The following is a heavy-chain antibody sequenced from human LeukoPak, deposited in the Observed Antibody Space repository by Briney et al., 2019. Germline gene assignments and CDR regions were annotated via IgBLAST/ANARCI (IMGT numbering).Heavy chain of an antibody. CDR1: GFTFSSYA. Sequence: GGSLRLSXAASGFTFSSYAMSWVGQTPGKGLEWVPAISGSGGSTYYADSVKGRSTISRDNSKNTLYLQMNSLRAEDTAVYYCAKDLRGYYYDSSADYWGQGTLVTVSS. D-gene: IGHD3-22*01. CDR2: ISGSGGST. V-gene: IGHV3-23*01. J-gene: IGHJ4*02. CDR3: AKDLRGYYYDSSADY.